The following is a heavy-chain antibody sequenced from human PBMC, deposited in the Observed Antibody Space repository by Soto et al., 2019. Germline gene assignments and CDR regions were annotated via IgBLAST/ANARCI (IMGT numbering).Heavy chain of an antibody. CDR2: ISSSGSTI. V-gene: IGHV3-48*03. D-gene: IGHD3-3*01. CDR3: ASWGYDFWSGYYYFDY. J-gene: IGHJ4*02. CDR1: GFTFSSYE. Sequence: GGSLRLSCAASGFTFSSYEMNWVRQAPGKGLEWVSYISSSGSTIYYADSVKGRFTISRDNAKNSLYLQMNSLRAEDTSVYYCASWGYDFWSGYYYFDYWGKGTLVTVSS.